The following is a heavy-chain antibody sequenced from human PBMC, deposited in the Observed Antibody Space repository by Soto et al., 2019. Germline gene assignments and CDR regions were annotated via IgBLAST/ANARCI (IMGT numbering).Heavy chain of an antibody. Sequence: QVQLVESGGGVVQPGRSLRLSCAASGFTFSSFSLHWVRQAPGKGLEWRALISYDESNKYNADSVKGRFTISRDNSKNTLYLQLNSLRPEDTAVYYCARTTAVAGTPEFDYWGQGTLVTVSS. D-gene: IGHD6-19*01. CDR3: ARTTAVAGTPEFDY. J-gene: IGHJ4*02. V-gene: IGHV3-30-3*01. CDR1: GFTFSSFS. CDR2: ISYDESNK.